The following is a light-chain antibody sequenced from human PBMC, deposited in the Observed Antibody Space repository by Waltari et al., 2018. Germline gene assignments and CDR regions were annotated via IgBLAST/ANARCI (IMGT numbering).Light chain of an antibody. Sequence: QSALTQPASVSGSPGQSITISCTGTISDVGGYDYVSWYQQHPGKAPKLILYDVSNRPLEVSHRFSGSKSGNTASLTISGLQAEDEAEYYCCSYTSSTPLAFGTGTKVTVL. CDR2: DVS. V-gene: IGLV2-14*03. CDR3: CSYTSSTPLA. CDR1: ISDVGGYDY. J-gene: IGLJ1*01.